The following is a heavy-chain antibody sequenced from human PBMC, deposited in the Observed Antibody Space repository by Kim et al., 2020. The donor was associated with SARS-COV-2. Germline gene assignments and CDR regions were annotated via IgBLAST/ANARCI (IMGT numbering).Heavy chain of an antibody. Sequence: GGSLRLSCAASGFTFSSYSMNWVRQAPGKGLEWVSYISSSSSTIYYADSVKGRFTIYRDNAKNSLYLQMNSLRDEDTAVYYCARDSGFYATTLWFDYWGQGTLVTVSS. CDR1: GFTFSSYS. D-gene: IGHD3-16*01. J-gene: IGHJ4*02. V-gene: IGHV3-48*02. CDR2: ISSSSSTI. CDR3: ARDSGFYATTLWFDY.